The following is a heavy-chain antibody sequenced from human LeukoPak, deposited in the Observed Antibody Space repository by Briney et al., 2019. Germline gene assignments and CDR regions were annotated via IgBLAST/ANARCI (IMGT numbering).Heavy chain of an antibody. D-gene: IGHD6-13*01. CDR2: IYPGDSDT. V-gene: IGHV5-51*01. J-gene: IGHJ3*02. Sequence: WIRQPAGEGLEWMGIIYPGDSDTRYSPSFQGQVTLSADKSISTAYLQWSSLKASDTAMYYCARRGSSWFIWGQGTMVTVSS. CDR3: ARRGSSWFI.